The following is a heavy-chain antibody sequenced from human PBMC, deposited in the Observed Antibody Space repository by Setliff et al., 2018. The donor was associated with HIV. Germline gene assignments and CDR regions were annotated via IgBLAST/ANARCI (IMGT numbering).Heavy chain of an antibody. CDR3: ARETMYDSRGYLSHYFDY. J-gene: IGHJ4*02. V-gene: IGHV3-23*01. Sequence: GGSLRLSCAASGMSFSNAWMSWVRQVPGKGLEWVSAITGGGGNQYYADSVKGRFTISRDNSKNTLYLQMNSLRVEDTAVYYCARETMYDSRGYLSHYFDYWGQGTPVTVSS. D-gene: IGHD3-22*01. CDR1: GMSFSNAW. CDR2: ITGGGGNQ.